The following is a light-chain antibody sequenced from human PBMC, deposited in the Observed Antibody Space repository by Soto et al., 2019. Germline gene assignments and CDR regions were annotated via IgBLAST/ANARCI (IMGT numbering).Light chain of an antibody. CDR3: QQSYSTPWT. CDR2: AAS. V-gene: IGKV1-39*01. Sequence: DIQMTQSPSSLSASVGDRVTITCRASQSISSYLNWYQQKPGKAPKLLIHAASILQSGVPSRFSGSGSGTDFTLTISSLPPEDFATYYGQQSYSTPWTFGQGTKVEIK. CDR1: QSISSY. J-gene: IGKJ1*01.